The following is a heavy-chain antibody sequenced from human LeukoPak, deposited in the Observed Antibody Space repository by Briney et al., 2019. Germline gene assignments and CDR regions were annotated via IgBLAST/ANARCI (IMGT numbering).Heavy chain of an antibody. CDR1: GFTFSSYA. CDR3: AKRGVVIRVFLVGFHTEAYYFDS. Sequence: GGSLRLSCAASGFTFSSYAMSWVRQAPGKGLEWVSAISGSGGSTYYADSVKGRFTISRDNPKNTLYLQMNSLRAEDTAVYFCAKRGVVIRVFLVGFHTEAYYFDSWGQGALVTVSS. D-gene: IGHD3-10*01. CDR2: ISGSGGST. V-gene: IGHV3-23*01. J-gene: IGHJ4*02.